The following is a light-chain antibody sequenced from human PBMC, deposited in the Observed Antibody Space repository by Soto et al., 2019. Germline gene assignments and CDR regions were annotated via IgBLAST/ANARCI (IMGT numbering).Light chain of an antibody. Sequence: DIQMTQSPSSVSSSVGDRVTITCRASQAISTWLAWYQQKPGKAPKLLIYAASNLQTGVPSRFSGSGSGTDFTLTISSLQPEDFATYYCQQANSFPRTFGQGTKVEIK. CDR3: QQANSFPRT. J-gene: IGKJ1*01. CDR1: QAISTW. V-gene: IGKV1D-12*01. CDR2: AAS.